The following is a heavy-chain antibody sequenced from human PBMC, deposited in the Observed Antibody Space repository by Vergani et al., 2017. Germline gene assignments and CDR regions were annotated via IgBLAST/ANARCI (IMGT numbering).Heavy chain of an antibody. D-gene: IGHD5-24*01. CDR1: GYTFTSYY. CDR2: INPSGGST. V-gene: IGHV1-46*01. Sequence: QVQLVQSGAEVKKPGASVKVSCKASGYTFTSYYMHWVRQAPGQGLEWRGIINPSGGSTSYAQKFQGRVTITRDTSTSTVYMELSSMRSEDTAVYYCARGSVEMATIGYWGQGTLVTVSS. J-gene: IGHJ4*02. CDR3: ARGSVEMATIGY.